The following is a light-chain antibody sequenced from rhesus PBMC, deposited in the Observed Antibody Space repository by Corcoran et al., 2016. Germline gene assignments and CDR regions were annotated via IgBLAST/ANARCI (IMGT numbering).Light chain of an antibody. V-gene: IGKV3-10*01. J-gene: IGKJ2*01. CDR3: YQHSSGYS. CDR1: QSVSSY. CDR2: GAS. Sequence: QVILTQSTATLSLSPGERATLSCRARQSVSSYLAWYQQKPGQAPRFLIDGASSRATGIPDRFSGSGSGTDFTLTISSLEPEDVGVYHCYQHSSGYSFGQGTKVEIK.